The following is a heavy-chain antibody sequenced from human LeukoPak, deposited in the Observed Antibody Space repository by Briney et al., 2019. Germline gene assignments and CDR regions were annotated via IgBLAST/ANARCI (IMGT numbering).Heavy chain of an antibody. Sequence: LRLSCAASGITFRDYYMSWIRQAPGKGLEWIGEINHSGSTNYNPSLKSRVTISVDTSKNQFSLKLSSVTAADTAVYYCARGIRAILNWGQGTLFTVSS. CDR3: ARGIRAILN. D-gene: IGHD3-10*01. CDR2: INHSGST. V-gene: IGHV4-34*01. CDR1: GITFRDYY. J-gene: IGHJ4*02.